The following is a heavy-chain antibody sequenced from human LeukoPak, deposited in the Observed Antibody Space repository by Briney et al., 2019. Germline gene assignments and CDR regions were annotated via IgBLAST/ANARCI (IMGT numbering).Heavy chain of an antibody. CDR3: AKVGDGDYYLDY. V-gene: IGHV3-33*06. Sequence: PGGFLRLSCAASGFTFSRYGMHWVRQAPGKGLEWVAVILFDGSNKYYADSVKGRFTISRDNSKNTLYLQMNSLRAEDTAVYYCAKVGDGDYYLDYWGQGTLVTVSS. D-gene: IGHD4-17*01. CDR1: GFTFSRYG. CDR2: ILFDGSNK. J-gene: IGHJ4*02.